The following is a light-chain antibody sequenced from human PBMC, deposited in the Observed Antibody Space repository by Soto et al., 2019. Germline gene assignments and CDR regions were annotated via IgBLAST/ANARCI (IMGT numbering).Light chain of an antibody. CDR3: QQYATSLCA. CDR1: QSVGSSY. J-gene: IGKJ1*01. CDR2: GAF. Sequence: EIVLTQSPGTLSVSPGERATLSCRASQSVGSSYLALFQQDPGQAPSLLIFGAFNRATGIPETFGGSGSRTDFTITIYRQEPKDDAVYYCQQYATSLCAFGQGTRVEIK. V-gene: IGKV3-20*01.